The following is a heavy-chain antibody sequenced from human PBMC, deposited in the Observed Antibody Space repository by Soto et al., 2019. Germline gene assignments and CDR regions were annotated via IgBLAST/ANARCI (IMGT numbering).Heavy chain of an antibody. CDR1: GGSISSGGYY. Sequence: LSLTCAVSGGSISSGGYYWSWIRQPPGKGLEWIGYIYYSGSTYYNPSLKSRVTISVDTSKNQFSLKLSSVTAADTAVYYCARGKEDYYDSSGYYYYYGMDVWGQGTTVTVSS. CDR2: IYYSGST. CDR3: ARGKEDYYDSSGYYYYYGMDV. J-gene: IGHJ6*02. D-gene: IGHD3-22*01. V-gene: IGHV4-30-4*01.